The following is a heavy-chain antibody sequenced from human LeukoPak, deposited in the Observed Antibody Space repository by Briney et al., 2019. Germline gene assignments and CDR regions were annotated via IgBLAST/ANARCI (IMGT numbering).Heavy chain of an antibody. CDR1: GFTFSSYA. J-gene: IGHJ4*02. V-gene: IGHV3-23*01. CDR2: ISGSGGST. Sequence: PGGSLRLSPAASGFTFSSYAMSGVRQAPRKGLEWVSAISGSGGSTYYADSAKGRFTISRDNSKNTLYLQMNSLRAEDTAVYYCLAGTERIDYWGQGTLVTVSS. D-gene: IGHD6-19*01. CDR3: LAGTERIDY.